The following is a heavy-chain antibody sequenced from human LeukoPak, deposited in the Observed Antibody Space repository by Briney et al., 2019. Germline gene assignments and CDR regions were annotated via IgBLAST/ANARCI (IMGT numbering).Heavy chain of an antibody. V-gene: IGHV1-69*13. J-gene: IGHJ3*02. CDR3: ARIGQISHYCSSTSCYRGAFDI. Sequence: ASVKVSCKASGGTFSSYAISWVRQAPGQGLEWMGGISPILGTANYAQKFQGRVTITADESTSAAYMELSSLRSEDTAVYYCARIGQISHYCSSTSCYRGAFDIWGQGTMVTVSS. CDR2: ISPILGTA. D-gene: IGHD2-2*01. CDR1: GGTFSSYA.